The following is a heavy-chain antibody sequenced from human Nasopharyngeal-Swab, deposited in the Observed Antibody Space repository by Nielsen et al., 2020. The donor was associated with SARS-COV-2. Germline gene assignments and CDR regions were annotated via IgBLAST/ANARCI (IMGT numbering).Heavy chain of an antibody. CDR3: AKASIVGATDFDY. CDR1: GFTFSSYG. Sequence: GGSLRLSCAASGFTFSSYGMHWVRQAPGKGLEWVAVISYDGSNKYYADSVEGRFTISRDNSKNTLYLQMNSLRAEDTAVYYCAKASIVGATDFDYWGQGTLVTVSS. CDR2: ISYDGSNK. D-gene: IGHD1-26*01. V-gene: IGHV3-30*18. J-gene: IGHJ4*02.